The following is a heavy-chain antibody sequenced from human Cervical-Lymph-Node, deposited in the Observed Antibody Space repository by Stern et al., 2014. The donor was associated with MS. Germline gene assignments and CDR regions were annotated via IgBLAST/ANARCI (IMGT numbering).Heavy chain of an antibody. V-gene: IGHV3-33*01. CDR2: IWYDGSNK. J-gene: IGHJ1*01. CDR1: GFTFSTYG. CDR3: AREDGNTAEYFQH. Sequence: QVQLGQSGGGVVQPGRSLRLSCAASGFTFSTYGMHWVRQAPGKGLEWVAVIWYDGSNKYYADSVKGRFTISRDNSKNTLYLQMNSLRAEDTAVYYCAREDGNTAEYFQHWGQGTLVTVSS. D-gene: IGHD4-23*01.